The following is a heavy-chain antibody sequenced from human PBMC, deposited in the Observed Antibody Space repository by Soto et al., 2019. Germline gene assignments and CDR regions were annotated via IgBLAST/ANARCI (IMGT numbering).Heavy chain of an antibody. J-gene: IGHJ6*02. D-gene: IGHD3-10*01. Sequence: VASVKVSCKASGCTFSSYAISWVRQAPGQGLEWMGGIIPIFGTANYAQKFQGRVTITADESTSTAYMELSSLRSEDTAVYYCERGSIDTMVRGAAMVLGMDVWGQGTTVTVSS. CDR2: IIPIFGTA. CDR1: GCTFSSYA. CDR3: ERGSIDTMVRGAAMVLGMDV. V-gene: IGHV1-69*13.